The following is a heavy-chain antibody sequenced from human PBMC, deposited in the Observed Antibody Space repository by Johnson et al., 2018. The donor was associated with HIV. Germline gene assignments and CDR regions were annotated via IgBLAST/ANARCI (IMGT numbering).Heavy chain of an antibody. CDR2: ISYDGSNK. CDR3: ARVVSVAVAGSRQGAVGAFDM. Sequence: QMQLVESGGGVVQPGRSLRLSCAASGFTFSSYAMHWVRQAPGKGLEWVAVISYDGSNKYYADSVKGRFTLSRDTSKNTLYLQMNSLRAEDTALYYCARVVSVAVAGSRQGAVGAFDMWGQGTMVTVSS. J-gene: IGHJ3*02. D-gene: IGHD6-19*01. V-gene: IGHV3-30*04. CDR1: GFTFSSYA.